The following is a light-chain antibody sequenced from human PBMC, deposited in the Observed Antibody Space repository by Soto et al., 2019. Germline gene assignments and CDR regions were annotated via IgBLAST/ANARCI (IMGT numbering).Light chain of an antibody. CDR3: CSYAGSYTLV. J-gene: IGLJ2*01. CDR2: DVS. Sequence: QSALTQPRSVSGSPGQSVTISCTGTSSDVGGYNYVSWYQQHPGKAPKLMIYDVSKRPSGVPDRFSGSKSGNTASLTISGLQAEDEADYYCCSYAGSYTLVFGGGTXVTVL. V-gene: IGLV2-11*01. CDR1: SSDVGGYNY.